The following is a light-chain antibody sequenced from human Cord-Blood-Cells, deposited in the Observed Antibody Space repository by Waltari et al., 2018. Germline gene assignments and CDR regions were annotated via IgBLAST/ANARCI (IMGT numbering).Light chain of an antibody. Sequence: QSALTQPASVSVSPGQSITIPCTGTSSDDGSYNLVSWYQQHPGKAPKPMIYEGSKRPPGVSNRFSGSKSGNTASLTISGLQAEDEADYYCCSYAGSSTWVFGGGTKLTVL. V-gene: IGLV2-23*01. CDR2: EGS. J-gene: IGLJ3*02. CDR1: SSDDGSYNL. CDR3: CSYAGSSTWV.